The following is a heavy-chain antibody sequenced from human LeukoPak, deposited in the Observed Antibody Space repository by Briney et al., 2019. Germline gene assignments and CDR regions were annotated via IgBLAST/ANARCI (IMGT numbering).Heavy chain of an antibody. J-gene: IGHJ4*02. V-gene: IGHV3-48*04. CDR3: ARQSYSIAARPLRFDY. CDR1: GFTFSSYG. Sequence: GGSLRLSCAASGFTFSSYGMSWVRQAPGKGLEWVSYISSSGSTIYYADSVKGRFTISRDNAKNSLYLQMNSLRAEDTAVYYCARQSYSIAARPLRFDYWGQGTLVTVSS. CDR2: ISSSGSTI. D-gene: IGHD6-6*01.